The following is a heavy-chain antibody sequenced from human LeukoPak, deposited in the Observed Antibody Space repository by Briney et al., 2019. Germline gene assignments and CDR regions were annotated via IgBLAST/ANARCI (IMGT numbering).Heavy chain of an antibody. J-gene: IGHJ6*03. CDR3: ARDVRRYYYYYYMDV. CDR2: MNPNSANT. D-gene: IGHD2-8*01. CDR1: GYTFTSYD. V-gene: IGHV1-8*01. Sequence: GASVKVSCKASGYTFTSYDINWVRQATGQGLEWMGWMNPNSANTGYAQKLQGRVTMTTDTSTSTAYMELRSLRSDDTAVYYCARDVRRYYYYYYMDVWGKGTTVTISS.